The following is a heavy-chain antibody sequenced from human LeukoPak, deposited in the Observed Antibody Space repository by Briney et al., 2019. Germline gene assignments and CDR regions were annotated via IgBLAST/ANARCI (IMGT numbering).Heavy chain of an antibody. CDR1: GFTFDDYG. CDR3: VNLGYSD. D-gene: IGHD5-12*01. J-gene: IGHJ4*02. Sequence: GGSLRLSCAASGFTFDDYGMSWVRQAPGKGLEWVATIKKDGSDKYYVDSVKGRFTLSRDNAKNSVYLQMNSLRAEDTAVYYCVNLGYSDGGQGTLVTVSS. CDR2: IKKDGSDK. V-gene: IGHV3-7*01.